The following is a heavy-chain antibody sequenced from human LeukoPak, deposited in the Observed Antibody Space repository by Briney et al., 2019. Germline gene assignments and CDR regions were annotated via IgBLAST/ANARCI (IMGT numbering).Heavy chain of an antibody. CDR1: GFTFSNYI. J-gene: IGHJ4*02. CDR2: IEKTGSYV. D-gene: IGHD1-26*01. V-gene: IGHV3-21*01. CDR3: AREGAGIKDLDF. Sequence: GGSLRLSCAASGFTFSNYIMDWVRQAPGKGLEWVSSIEKTGSYVYHVDSVRGRFTISRDNAKNSLYLQMNSLRAEDTAVYYCAREGAGIKDLDFWGQGTLVTVSS.